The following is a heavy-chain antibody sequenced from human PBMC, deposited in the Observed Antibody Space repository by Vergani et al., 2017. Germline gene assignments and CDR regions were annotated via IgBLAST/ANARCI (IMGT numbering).Heavy chain of an antibody. D-gene: IGHD6-19*01. CDR2: ISSSSSYI. CDR3: ARRSVAGNFDY. Sequence: EVQLVESGGGLVKPGGSLRLSCAASGLTFSSYSMNWVRQAPGKGLEWVSSISSSSSYIYYADSVKGRFTISRDNAKNSLYLQMNSLRAEDTAVYYCARRSVAGNFDYWGQGTLVTVSS. CDR1: GLTFSSYS. J-gene: IGHJ4*02. V-gene: IGHV3-21*01.